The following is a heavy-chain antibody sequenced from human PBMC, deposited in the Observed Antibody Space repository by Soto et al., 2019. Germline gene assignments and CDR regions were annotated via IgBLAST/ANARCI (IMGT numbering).Heavy chain of an antibody. J-gene: IGHJ3*02. CDR1: GFTFSSYA. Sequence: SGGSLRLSCAASGFTFSSYAMSWVRQAPGKGLEWVSAISGSGGSTYYADSVKGRFTISRDNSKNTLYLQMNSLRAEDTAVYYCAKDQGPDDYQLEHDAFDIWGQGTMVTV. CDR3: AKDQGPDDYQLEHDAFDI. V-gene: IGHV3-23*01. CDR2: ISGSGGST. D-gene: IGHD2-2*01.